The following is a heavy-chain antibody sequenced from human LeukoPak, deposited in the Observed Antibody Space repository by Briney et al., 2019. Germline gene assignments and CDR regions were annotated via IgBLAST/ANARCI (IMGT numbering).Heavy chain of an antibody. Sequence: ASVKVSCKASGYTFTGYYLHWVRQAPGQGLEWMGWINPNSGGTNYAQKFQGRVTMTRDTSISTAYMELSRLNSADTAVYYCARVTRSSWSWIFDYWGQGTLVTVSS. J-gene: IGHJ4*02. CDR1: GYTFTGYY. D-gene: IGHD6-13*01. CDR2: INPNSGGT. V-gene: IGHV1-2*02. CDR3: ARVTRSSWSWIFDY.